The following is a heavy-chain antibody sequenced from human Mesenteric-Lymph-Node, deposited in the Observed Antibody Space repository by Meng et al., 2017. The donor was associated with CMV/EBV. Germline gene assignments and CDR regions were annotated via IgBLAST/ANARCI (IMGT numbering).Heavy chain of an antibody. CDR2: IYHSGST. V-gene: IGHV4-38-2*02. CDR1: GYSISSGYY. Sequence: SETLSLTCTVSGYSISSGYYWGWIRQPPGKGLEWIGSIYHSGSTNYNPSLKSRVTISVDTSKNQFSLKLSSVTAADTAVYYCARGRGFGGLRVGYWGQGTLVTVSS. J-gene: IGHJ4*02. D-gene: IGHD3-3*01. CDR3: ARGRGFGGLRVGY.